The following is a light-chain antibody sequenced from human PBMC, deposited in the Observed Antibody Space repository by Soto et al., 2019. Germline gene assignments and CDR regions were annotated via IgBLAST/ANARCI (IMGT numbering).Light chain of an antibody. J-gene: IGKJ4*01. V-gene: IGKV3-15*01. CDR2: GAA. Sequence: EIVLTQSPGTLSLSPGKRATLSCRASQSVSSSYLAWYQQKPGQAHRLLIYGAAARATGIPARFRGSGSGTEFPLTISSLQSEHFAVYSSQQYNNWPPGITFGGGTKVDIK. CDR1: QSVSSSY. CDR3: QQYNNWPPGIT.